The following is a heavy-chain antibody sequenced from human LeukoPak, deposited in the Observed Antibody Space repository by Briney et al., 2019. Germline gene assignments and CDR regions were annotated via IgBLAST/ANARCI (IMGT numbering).Heavy chain of an antibody. J-gene: IGHJ4*02. CDR3: ARTSADYGEVLFDY. CDR2: IYSGGNT. Sequence: PGGSLRLSCAASGFTVSSNYMSWVRQAPGKGLEWVSVIYSGGNTYYADSVKGRFTISRDNSKNTLYLHMNSLRAEDTAVYYCARTSADYGEVLFDYWGQGTLVTVSS. CDR1: GFTVSSNY. V-gene: IGHV3-53*01. D-gene: IGHD4-17*01.